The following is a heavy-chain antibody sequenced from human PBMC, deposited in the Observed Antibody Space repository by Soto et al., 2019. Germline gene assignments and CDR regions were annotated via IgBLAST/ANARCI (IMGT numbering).Heavy chain of an antibody. CDR1: GFTFSSYA. Sequence: PGGSLRLSCAASGFTFSSYAMSWVRQAPGKGLEWVSAISGSGGSTYYADSVKGRFTISRDNSKNTLYLQMNSLRAEDTAVYYCAKDYDYIWGSYRYSRPSYYYYMDVWGKGTTVTVSS. D-gene: IGHD3-16*02. CDR2: ISGSGGST. CDR3: AKDYDYIWGSYRYSRPSYYYYMDV. V-gene: IGHV3-23*01. J-gene: IGHJ6*03.